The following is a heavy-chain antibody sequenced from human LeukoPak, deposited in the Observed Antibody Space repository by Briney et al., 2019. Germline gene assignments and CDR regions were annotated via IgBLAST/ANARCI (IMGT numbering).Heavy chain of an antibody. Sequence: SETLSLTCAVYGGSFSGYYWSWIRQPPGKGLEWIGEIYHSGSTNYNPSLKSRVTISVDKSKNQFSLKLSSVTAADTAVYYCARNSGSYYGYYYYYMDVWGKGTTVTVSS. CDR3: ARNSGSYYGYYYYYMDV. V-gene: IGHV4-34*01. CDR1: GGSFSGYY. CDR2: IYHSGST. D-gene: IGHD1-26*01. J-gene: IGHJ6*03.